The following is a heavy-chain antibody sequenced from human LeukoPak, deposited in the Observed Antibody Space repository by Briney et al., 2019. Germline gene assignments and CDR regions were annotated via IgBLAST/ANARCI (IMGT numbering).Heavy chain of an antibody. Sequence: PGRPLRLSCAASGFTFDDYAMHWVRQAPGKGLEWVSGISWNSGSIGYADSVKGRFTISRDNAKNSLYLQMNSLRAEDTALYYCAKGSFYDSSGYYDYWGQGTLVTVSS. J-gene: IGHJ4*02. CDR1: GFTFDDYA. D-gene: IGHD3-22*01. V-gene: IGHV3-9*01. CDR3: AKGSFYDSSGYYDY. CDR2: ISWNSGSI.